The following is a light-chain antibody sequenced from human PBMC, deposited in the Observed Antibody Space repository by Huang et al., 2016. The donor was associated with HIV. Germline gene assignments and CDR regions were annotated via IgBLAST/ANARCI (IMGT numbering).Light chain of an antibody. Sequence: DIQMTQSPSSLSASVGDRVTITCRASQDIGRYLNWYQQTPGKAPKLVISTASSLESGVPSRFNGSGSGTDFTLTISSLQLEDFATYYCQQSHGIPPYTFCQGTKLEIK. V-gene: IGKV1-39*01. CDR3: QQSHGIPPYT. CDR1: QDIGRY. CDR2: TAS. J-gene: IGKJ2*01.